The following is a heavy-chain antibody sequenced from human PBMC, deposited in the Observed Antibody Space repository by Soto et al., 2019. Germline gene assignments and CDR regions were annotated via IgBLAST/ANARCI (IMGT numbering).Heavy chain of an antibody. J-gene: IGHJ6*03. CDR3: ARGKVWFGELIPYYYYYYYMDV. CDR2: TYYRSKWYN. CDR1: GDSVSSNSAA. D-gene: IGHD3-10*01. Sequence: SQTLSLTCALSGDSVSSNSAAWNWIRQSPSRGLEWLGRTYYRSKWYNDYAVSVKSRITINPDTSKNQFSLQLNSVTPEDTAVYYCARGKVWFGELIPYYYYYYYMDVWGKGTTVTVSS. V-gene: IGHV6-1*01.